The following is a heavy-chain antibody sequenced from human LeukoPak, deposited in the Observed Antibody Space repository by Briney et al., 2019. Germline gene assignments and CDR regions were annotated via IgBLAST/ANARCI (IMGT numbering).Heavy chain of an antibody. D-gene: IGHD1/OR15-1a*01. CDR3: ARQKWEQQGRDYYFNGLDV. J-gene: IGHJ6*02. Sequence: PSETLSLTCSVSIGSISSSKWWSWVRQSPVKGLEWIGEIYLYGTTNYNPSFTSRVTMSVDRSRNQFSLKLTSVTVADTAVYYCARQKWEQQGRDYYFNGLDVWGPGTTVIVSS. V-gene: IGHV4-4*02. CDR1: IGSISSSKW. CDR2: IYLYGTT.